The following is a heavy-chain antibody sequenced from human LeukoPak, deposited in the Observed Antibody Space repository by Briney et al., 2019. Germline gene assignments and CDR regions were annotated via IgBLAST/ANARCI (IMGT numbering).Heavy chain of an antibody. Sequence: GFDPEHGETIYAQKFQGRVTMTEDTSTDTAYMELSSLRSEDTAVYYCATVRSGAYDWFDPWGQGTLVTVSS. CDR2: FDPEHGET. J-gene: IGHJ5*02. CDR3: ATVRSGAYDWFDP. D-gene: IGHD3-16*01. V-gene: IGHV1-24*01.